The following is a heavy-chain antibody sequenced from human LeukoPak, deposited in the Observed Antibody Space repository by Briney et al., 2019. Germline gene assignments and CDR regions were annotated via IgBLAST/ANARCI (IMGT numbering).Heavy chain of an antibody. Sequence: SGTLSLTCTVSGGSIKTYYWSWSRQSPGKGLEWIGSMSYSGTSNYIPSLKSRVSMTIDISKNQFSLKLTSVTAADTALYFCAAGSRPYYFHYMAVWGTGTTVTVSS. CDR3: AAGSRPYYFHYMAV. J-gene: IGHJ6*03. V-gene: IGHV4-59*08. CDR2: MSYSGTS. CDR1: GGSIKTYY.